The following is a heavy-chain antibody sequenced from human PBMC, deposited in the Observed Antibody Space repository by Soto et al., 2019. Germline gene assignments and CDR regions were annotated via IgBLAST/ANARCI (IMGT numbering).Heavy chain of an antibody. CDR1: GGSIRSYY. V-gene: IGHV4-59*01. Sequence: PSETLSLTCSVSGGSIRSYYWSWIRQPPGKGLEWIGYIYYSGSTKYNPSLKSRVTISEDTSKKQFSLKQSSVTAADTAVYYCARGRGYSGYESTYYFDYWGQGTLVTVSS. J-gene: IGHJ4*02. CDR2: IYYSGST. CDR3: ARGRGYSGYESTYYFDY. D-gene: IGHD5-12*01.